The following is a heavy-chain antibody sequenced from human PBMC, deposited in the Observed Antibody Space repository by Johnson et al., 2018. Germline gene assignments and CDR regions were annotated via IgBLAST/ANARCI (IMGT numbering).Heavy chain of an antibody. V-gene: IGHV3-7*01. CDR3: ARGAPSAFDI. Sequence: VQLVESGGGLVQPGGSLRLSCAASGFTFSRSWMSWIRQAPGKGLEWVANIKQDGSEKYYADSVKGRFTISRNNSKNTLYLQMNSLRAEDTAVYYCARGAPSAFDIWGQGTMVTVSS. CDR1: GFTFSRSW. CDR2: IKQDGSEK. J-gene: IGHJ3*02.